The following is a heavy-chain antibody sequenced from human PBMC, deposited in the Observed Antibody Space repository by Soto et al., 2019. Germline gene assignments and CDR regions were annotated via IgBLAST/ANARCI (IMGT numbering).Heavy chain of an antibody. CDR2: ISSSGSTI. V-gene: IGHV3-48*03. CDR1: GFTFSPYE. CDR3: VREAPCSNGVCQFDY. J-gene: IGHJ4*02. Sequence: GGSLRLSCAASGFTFSPYEMSWVCQAPGKGLEWISYISSSGSTIHYADSVKGRFSISRDNAKKSLFLQMNSLRAEDTAVYYCVREAPCSNGVCQFDYWGRGTLVTVSS. D-gene: IGHD2-8*01.